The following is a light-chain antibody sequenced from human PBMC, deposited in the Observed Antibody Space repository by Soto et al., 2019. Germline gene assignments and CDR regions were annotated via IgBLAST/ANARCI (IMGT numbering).Light chain of an antibody. Sequence: QSALTQPPSASGSPGQSVTISCTGTSSDVGGYNYLSWYQQHPGKAPKLLIYEITKRASGVPNRFSGSKSGNTASLTVSGHQAEDESAYYCRSLADGDNDVFGPGTKLPVL. CDR2: EIT. J-gene: IGLJ1*01. CDR1: SSDVGGYNY. CDR3: RSLADGDNDV. V-gene: IGLV2-8*01.